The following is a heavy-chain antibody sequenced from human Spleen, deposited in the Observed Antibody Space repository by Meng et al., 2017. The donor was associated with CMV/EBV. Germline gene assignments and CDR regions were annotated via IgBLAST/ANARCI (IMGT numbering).Heavy chain of an antibody. D-gene: IGHD2-2*01. J-gene: IGHJ4*02. CDR2: ISSSSSYI. Sequence: GESLKISCAASGFTFSSYGMHWVRQAPGKGLEWVSSISSSSSYIYYADSVKGRFTISRDNAKNSLYLQMNSLRAEDTAVYYCASVPYCSSTSCLIDYWGQGTLVTVSS. CDR1: GFTFSSYG. V-gene: IGHV3-21*01. CDR3: ASVPYCSSTSCLIDY.